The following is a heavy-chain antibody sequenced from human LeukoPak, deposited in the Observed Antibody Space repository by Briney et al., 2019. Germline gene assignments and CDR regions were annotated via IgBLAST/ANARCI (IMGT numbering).Heavy chain of an antibody. Sequence: PGGSLRLSCAASGFTFSSYGMHWVRQAPGKGLEWVAFIRHDGSNKYYADSVKGRFTISRDNSKNTLYLQMNSLRAEDTAVYYCAKGPRLSPFDYWGQGTLVTVSS. V-gene: IGHV3-30*02. D-gene: IGHD2/OR15-2a*01. J-gene: IGHJ4*02. CDR2: IRHDGSNK. CDR3: AKGPRLSPFDY. CDR1: GFTFSSYG.